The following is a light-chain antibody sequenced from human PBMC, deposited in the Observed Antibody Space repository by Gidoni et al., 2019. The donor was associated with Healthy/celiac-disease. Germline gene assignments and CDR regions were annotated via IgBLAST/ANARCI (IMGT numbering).Light chain of an antibody. V-gene: IGLV3-1*01. Sequence: SSALTQSLSVSVSPGQTASITCSGDKLGDKYACWYQQKPGQSPVLVIYQDSKRPSGIPERFSGSNSGNTATLTISGTQAMDEADYYCQAWDSSTVVFGTGTKVTVL. J-gene: IGLJ1*01. CDR1: KLGDKY. CDR2: QDS. CDR3: QAWDSSTVV.